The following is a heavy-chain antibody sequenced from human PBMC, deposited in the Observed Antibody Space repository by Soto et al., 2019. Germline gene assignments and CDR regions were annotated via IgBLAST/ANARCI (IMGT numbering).Heavy chain of an antibody. Sequence: GGSLSLSCAASGFTFRSFTMNWVRQAPGKGLEWVSTISSNSAYIYYTDALRGRFTISRDNAKNSLHLQMNSLRAEDTAVYYCTRDASRDSSARGWFDPWGPGXLVTVYS. J-gene: IGHJ5*02. CDR1: GFTFRSFT. CDR3: TRDASRDSSARGWFDP. D-gene: IGHD6-13*01. V-gene: IGHV3-21*01. CDR2: ISSNSAYI.